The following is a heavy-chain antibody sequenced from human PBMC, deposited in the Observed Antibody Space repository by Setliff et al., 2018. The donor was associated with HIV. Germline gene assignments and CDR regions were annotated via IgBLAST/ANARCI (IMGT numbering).Heavy chain of an antibody. Sequence: SGPTLVNPTQTLTLTCTFSGFSLSTSGVGVGWIRQHPGKALEWLALIYWDDDKCYSPSLKSRLTITKDTSKNRVVLTMTNLDPVDTATYFCAHGRIAAADPGYFDLWGRGTLVTVSS. CDR2: IYWDDDK. CDR3: AHGRIAAADPGYFDL. J-gene: IGHJ2*01. CDR1: GFSLSTSGVG. V-gene: IGHV2-5*02. D-gene: IGHD6-13*01.